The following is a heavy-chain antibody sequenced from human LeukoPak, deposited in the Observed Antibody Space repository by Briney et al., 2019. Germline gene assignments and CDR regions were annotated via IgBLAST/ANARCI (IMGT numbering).Heavy chain of an antibody. CDR1: GFTFSSYS. D-gene: IGHD5-24*01. CDR2: ISSSSSYI. CDR3: ARGRDGSQSPIDD. V-gene: IGHV3-21*01. Sequence: GGSLRLSCAASGFTFSSYSMRWVRQAPGKGLEWVSPISSSSSYIYYADSVKGRFTISRDNAKNSLYLQMNSLRAEDTAVYYCARGRDGSQSPIDDWGQGTLVTVSS. J-gene: IGHJ4*02.